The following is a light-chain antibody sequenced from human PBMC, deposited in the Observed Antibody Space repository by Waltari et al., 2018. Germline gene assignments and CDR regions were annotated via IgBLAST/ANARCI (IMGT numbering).Light chain of an antibody. CDR2: SNN. V-gene: IGLV1-44*01. J-gene: IGLJ3*02. CDR1: SSNIGSST. Sequence: QSVLTQPPSASGTPGQRVTISCSGSSSNIGSSTVNWYQQLPGTAPNLLIYSNNQRPSGVPDRFSGSKSGTSASLAISGLQSEDEADYYCAAWDDSLNWVFGGGTKLTVL. CDR3: AAWDDSLNWV.